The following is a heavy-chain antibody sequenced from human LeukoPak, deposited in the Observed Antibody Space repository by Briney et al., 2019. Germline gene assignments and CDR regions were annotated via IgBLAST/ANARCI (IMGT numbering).Heavy chain of an antibody. D-gene: IGHD2-15*01. CDR3: AKDKKGYCSGGSCYPFFDY. CDR2: ISWNSGSI. CDR1: GFTFDDYA. V-gene: IGHV3-9*01. Sequence: PGRSLRLSCAASGFTFDDYAMHWVRQAPGKGLEWVSGISWNSGSIGYADSVKGRFTISRDNAKNSLYLQMNSLRAEDTALYYCAKDKKGYCSGGSCYPFFDYWGQGTLVTVSS. J-gene: IGHJ4*02.